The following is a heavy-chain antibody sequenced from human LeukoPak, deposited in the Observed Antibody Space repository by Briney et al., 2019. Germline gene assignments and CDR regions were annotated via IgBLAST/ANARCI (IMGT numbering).Heavy chain of an antibody. CDR3: ARMVGSGWYKEWDY. D-gene: IGHD6-19*01. J-gene: IGHJ4*02. Sequence: ASVKVSCKASGYTFTGYYMHWVRQAPGQGLEWMGWINPNSGGTNYAQKFQGRVTMTRDTSISQAYMELSRLRSDDTAVYYCARMVGSGWYKEWDYWGQGTLVTVSS. V-gene: IGHV1-2*02. CDR2: INPNSGGT. CDR1: GYTFTGYY.